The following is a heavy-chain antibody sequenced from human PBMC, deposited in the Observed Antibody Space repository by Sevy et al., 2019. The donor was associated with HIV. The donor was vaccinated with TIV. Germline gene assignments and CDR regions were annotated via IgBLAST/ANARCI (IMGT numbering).Heavy chain of an antibody. V-gene: IGHV3-15*01. CDR2: IRSETDGGTT. D-gene: IGHD3-10*01. CDR3: ATERWGFFDSITRYLLPYFDS. Sequence: GGSLRLSCSASGFSFFNAWMSWARQAPGKGLEWIGRIRSETDGGTTEYTASVKGRFSISRDDSKDTLYLQMNSLKTEDTAVYYCATERWGFFDSITRYLLPYFDSWGQGTLVTVSS. CDR1: GFSFFNAW. J-gene: IGHJ4*02.